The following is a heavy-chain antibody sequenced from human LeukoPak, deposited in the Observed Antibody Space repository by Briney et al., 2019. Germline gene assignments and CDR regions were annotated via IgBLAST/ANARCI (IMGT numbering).Heavy chain of an antibody. Sequence: GGSLRLSCAASGFTFSSYSMNWVRQAPGKGLEWVSSISSSSSYIYYADSVKGRFTISRDNAKNSLYLQMNSLRAEDTAVYYCARVQLVVDDLYDYWGQGTLVTVSS. J-gene: IGHJ4*02. CDR1: GFTFSSYS. V-gene: IGHV3-21*01. CDR3: ARVQLVVDDLYDY. CDR2: ISSSSSYI. D-gene: IGHD3-22*01.